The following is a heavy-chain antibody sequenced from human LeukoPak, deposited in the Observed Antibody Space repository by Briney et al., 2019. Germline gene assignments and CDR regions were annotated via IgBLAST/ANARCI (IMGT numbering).Heavy chain of an antibody. Sequence: GGSLRLSCAASGFTFSDYYMSWIRQAPGKGLEWVSYISSSGSTIYYADSVKGRFTISRDNAKNSLYLQMNSLRAEDTAVYYCARGGELQSLYGDYYYYYMDVWGKGTTVTVSS. CDR3: ARGGELQSLYGDYYYYYMDV. CDR1: GFTFSDYY. CDR2: ISSSGSTI. D-gene: IGHD1-7*01. J-gene: IGHJ6*03. V-gene: IGHV3-11*04.